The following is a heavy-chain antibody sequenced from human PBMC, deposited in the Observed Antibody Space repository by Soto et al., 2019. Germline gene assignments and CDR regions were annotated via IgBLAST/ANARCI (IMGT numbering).Heavy chain of an antibody. D-gene: IGHD2-2*01. V-gene: IGHV3-15*01. J-gene: IGHJ6*03. CDR3: TTALLSKKYYYYMDV. CDR2: IKSKTDGGTT. Sequence: GGSLRLSCAASGFTFSNAWMSWVRQAPGKGLEWVGRIKSKTDGGTTDYAAPVKGRFTISRDDSKNTLYLQMNSLKTEDTAVYYCTTALLSKKYYYYMDVWGKGTTVTVSS. CDR1: GFTFSNAW.